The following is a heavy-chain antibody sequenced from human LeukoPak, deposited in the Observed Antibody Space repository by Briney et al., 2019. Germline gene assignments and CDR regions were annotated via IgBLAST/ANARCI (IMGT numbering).Heavy chain of an antibody. D-gene: IGHD5-12*01. J-gene: IGHJ6*02. V-gene: IGHV3-74*01. CDR3: ARLGYGFPYGMDV. Sequence: GGSLRLSCAASGFTFRYYWMHWVRKAPGKGMVRVSGIKPDGSATVYAEAVKGRFTISRDNAKNSLYLQMNSLRAEDTALYHCARLGYGFPYGMDVWGQGTTVTVSS. CDR1: GFTFRYYW. CDR2: IKPDGSAT.